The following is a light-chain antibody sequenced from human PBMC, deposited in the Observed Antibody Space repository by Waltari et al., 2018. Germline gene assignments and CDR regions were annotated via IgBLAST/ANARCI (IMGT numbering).Light chain of an antibody. V-gene: IGLV3-1*01. J-gene: IGLJ2*01. CDR3: QAWDSSTVV. Sequence: SYELTQPPSVSVSPGQTASITCFGDKLVDKDVSWYQQKTGQSPVLVIYEDNKRPSGIPERFSGSNSGNASTLTISGTQAMDEADYYCQAWDSSTVVFGGGTKLTVL. CDR2: EDN. CDR1: KLVDKD.